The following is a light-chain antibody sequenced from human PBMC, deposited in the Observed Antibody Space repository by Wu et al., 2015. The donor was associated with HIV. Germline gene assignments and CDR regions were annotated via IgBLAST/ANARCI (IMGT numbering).Light chain of an antibody. CDR2: KAS. J-gene: IGKJ1*01. V-gene: IGKV1-5*03. CDR3: QQYNSDSWT. Sequence: DIQMTQSPLTLSASVGDRVTITCRASRSISNWLAWYQQKPGKAPKLLIYKASTLESGVPSRFSGSGSGTEFTLTISSLQPDDFANYYCQQYNSDSWTFGQGTKLEVK. CDR1: RSISNW.